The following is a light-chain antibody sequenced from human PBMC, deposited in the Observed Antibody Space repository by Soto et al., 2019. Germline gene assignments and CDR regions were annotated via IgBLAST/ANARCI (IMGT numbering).Light chain of an antibody. Sequence: DIQMTQSPSSLSASVVDRVTITCQASQDISNYLNWYQQKPGKAPKLLIYDASNLETGVPSRFSGSGSGIDFTFTISSLQPEDIATYYCQQYDNLPYTFGQGTKLEIK. V-gene: IGKV1-33*01. CDR1: QDISNY. CDR3: QQYDNLPYT. J-gene: IGKJ2*01. CDR2: DAS.